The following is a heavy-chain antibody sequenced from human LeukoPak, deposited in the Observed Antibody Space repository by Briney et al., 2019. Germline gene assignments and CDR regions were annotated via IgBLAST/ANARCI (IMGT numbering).Heavy chain of an antibody. Sequence: PGGSLRLSCAASGFTFSSYAMSWVRQAPGKGLEWASDISGSGYSTYYADSVKGRFTISRDNSKNTLYLQMNSLRADDTAVYYCAKDPGDRVGDWFDPWGQGTLVTVPS. CDR2: ISGSGYST. V-gene: IGHV3-23*01. J-gene: IGHJ5*02. D-gene: IGHD7-27*01. CDR1: GFTFSSYA. CDR3: AKDPGDRVGDWFDP.